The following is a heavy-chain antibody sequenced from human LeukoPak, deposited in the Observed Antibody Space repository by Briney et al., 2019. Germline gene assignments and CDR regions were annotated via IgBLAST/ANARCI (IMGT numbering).Heavy chain of an antibody. J-gene: IGHJ4*02. Sequence: SETLSLTCAVSGYFISSGYYWDWIRQPPGKGLEWIGSIYHSGSTYYNPSLKSRVTISVDTSKNQFSLRLSSVTAADTAVYYCARDIERGTLDYWGQGTLVTVSS. CDR3: ARDIERGTLDY. CDR1: GYFISSGYY. D-gene: IGHD1-1*01. V-gene: IGHV4-38-2*02. CDR2: IYHSGST.